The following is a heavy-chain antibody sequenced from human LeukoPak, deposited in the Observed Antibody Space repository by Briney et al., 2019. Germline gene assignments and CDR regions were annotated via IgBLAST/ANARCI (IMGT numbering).Heavy chain of an antibody. J-gene: IGHJ5*02. V-gene: IGHV3-7*01. CDR2: IIPDGSAK. CDR1: GFTFSNCW. D-gene: IGHD2-15*01. Sequence: GGSLRLSCAASGFTFSNCWMSWVRQAPGKGLEWVASIIPDGSAKFYEDSVKGRFTISRDNAKSSLYLQVNSLRVEDTAVYYCADVDASAWGQGTLVTVSS. CDR3: ADVDASA.